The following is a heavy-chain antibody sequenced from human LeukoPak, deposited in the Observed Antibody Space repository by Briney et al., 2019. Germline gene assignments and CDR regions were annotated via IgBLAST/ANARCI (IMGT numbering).Heavy chain of an antibody. CDR3: ASRLWLR. Sequence: SETLSLTCAVYGGSFSGYYWSWIRQPPGKGLEWIGEINHSGSTNYNPSLKSRVTISVDTSKNQFSLKLSSVTAADTAVYYCASRLWLRWGQGTLVTVSS. CDR1: GGSFSGYY. D-gene: IGHD5-18*01. V-gene: IGHV4-34*01. J-gene: IGHJ4*02. CDR2: INHSGST.